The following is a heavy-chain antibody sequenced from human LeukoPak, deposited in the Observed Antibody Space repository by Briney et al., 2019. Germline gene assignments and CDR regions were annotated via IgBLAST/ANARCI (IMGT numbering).Heavy chain of an antibody. CDR3: AKAGCSSTSCYTDY. D-gene: IGHD2-2*02. J-gene: IGHJ4*02. Sequence: GGSLRLSCAASGFTFSSYAMSWVRQAPGEGLEWVSAISGSGGSTYYADSVKGRFTISRDNSKNTLYLQMNSLRAEDTAVYYCAKAGCSSTSCYTDYWGQGTLVTVSS. CDR1: GFTFSSYA. CDR2: ISGSGGST. V-gene: IGHV3-23*01.